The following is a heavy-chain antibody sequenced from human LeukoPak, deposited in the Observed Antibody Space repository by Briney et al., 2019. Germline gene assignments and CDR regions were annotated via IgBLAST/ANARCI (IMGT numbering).Heavy chain of an antibody. CDR2: IWYDGSNE. Sequence: GSLRLSCAASGFPFSSYGMHWVRQAPGKGLEWVAVIWYDGSNEYYADSVKGRFTISRDTSKSTLYLQMNSLRAEDTAVYYCARGALQLVPRTGFDPWGQGTLVTVSS. D-gene: IGHD6-13*01. J-gene: IGHJ5*02. CDR3: ARGALQLVPRTGFDP. CDR1: GFPFSSYG. V-gene: IGHV3-33*01.